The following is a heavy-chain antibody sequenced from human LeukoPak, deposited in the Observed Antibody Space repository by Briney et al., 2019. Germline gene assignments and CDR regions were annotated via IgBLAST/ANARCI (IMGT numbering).Heavy chain of an antibody. D-gene: IGHD1-20*01. CDR2: IYYSGST. CDR1: GGSISNYY. J-gene: IGHJ5*02. V-gene: IGHV4-59*12. CDR3: ARAGPSYNWNINWFDP. Sequence: SETLSLTCTVSGGSISNYYWSWIRQSPGKGLEWIGYIYYSGSTNYNPSLKSRVTISVDTSKNQFSLNLSSMTAADTAVYYCARAGPSYNWNINWFDPWGQGTLVTVSS.